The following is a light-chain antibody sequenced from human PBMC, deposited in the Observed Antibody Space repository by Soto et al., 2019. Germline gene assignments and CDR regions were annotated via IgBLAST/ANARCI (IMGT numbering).Light chain of an antibody. CDR3: QQSYSTPEFT. CDR1: QSIDNY. CDR2: AAS. Sequence: DIQMTQSPSSLSASVGDRVTITCRASQSIDNYLNWYQQTPGKAPKLLIYAASTLQSGVPSRFSGSGSGTDFTRTISGLKREDFATYFCQQSYSTPEFTFGLGTKVDI. J-gene: IGKJ3*01. V-gene: IGKV1-39*01.